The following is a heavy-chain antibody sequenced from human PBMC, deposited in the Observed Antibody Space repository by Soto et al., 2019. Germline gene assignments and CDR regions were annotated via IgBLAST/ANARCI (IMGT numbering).Heavy chain of an antibody. CDR1: GDSISSYY. J-gene: IGHJ4*02. D-gene: IGHD6-19*01. CDR3: ARQPYTSGTYYFDY. Sequence: SETLSLTCTVSGDSISSYYWSWIRQPPGKGLEWIGYIFHTGSANYNPSLKSRVTISIDTSKNQFSLRLSSVTAADTAVYYCARQPYTSGTYYFDYWGQGTPVTVSS. CDR2: IFHTGSA. V-gene: IGHV4-59*08.